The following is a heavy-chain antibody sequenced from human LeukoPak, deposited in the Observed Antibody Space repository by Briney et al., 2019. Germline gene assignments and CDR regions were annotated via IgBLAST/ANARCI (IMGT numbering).Heavy chain of an antibody. J-gene: IGHJ4*02. CDR1: GFTFSSYA. D-gene: IGHD6-19*01. CDR3: ARVKYSSGVFDY. CDR2: ISSNGGST. Sequence: GGSLRLSCAASGFTFSSYAMHWVRQAPGKGLEYVSAISSNGGSTYYANSVKGRFNISRDNSKNTLYLQMGSLRAEDMAVYYCARVKYSSGVFDYWGQGTLVTVSS. V-gene: IGHV3-64*01.